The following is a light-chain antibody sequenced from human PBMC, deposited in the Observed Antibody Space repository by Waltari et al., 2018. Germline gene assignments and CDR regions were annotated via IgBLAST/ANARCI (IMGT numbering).Light chain of an antibody. J-gene: IGKJ4*02. CDR2: DTS. CDR3: QQYDISPLT. Sequence: EIGSTQSPATLPLSQGERPTPPCRARQTVRTTYLAWYKQKTGQAPTLPIYDTSSRATGSPDRFSGSGSGTDFSLTISSLEPEDFAVYYCQQYDISPLTFGGGTKVETK. CDR1: QTVRTTY. V-gene: IGKV3-20*01.